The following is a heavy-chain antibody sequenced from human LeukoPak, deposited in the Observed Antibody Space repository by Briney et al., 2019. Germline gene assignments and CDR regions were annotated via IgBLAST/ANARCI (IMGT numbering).Heavy chain of an antibody. CDR1: GFTFSSYG. CDR3: AKGGSGYDFNSY. J-gene: IGHJ4*02. V-gene: IGHV3-30*02. CDR2: IRYDGSNK. D-gene: IGHD5-12*01. Sequence: GGSLRLSCAASGFTFSSYGMHWVRQAPGKGLEGVAFIRYDGSNKYYADSVKGRFTISRDNSKNTLYLQMNSLRAEDTAVYYCAKGGSGYDFNSYRGQGTLVTVSS.